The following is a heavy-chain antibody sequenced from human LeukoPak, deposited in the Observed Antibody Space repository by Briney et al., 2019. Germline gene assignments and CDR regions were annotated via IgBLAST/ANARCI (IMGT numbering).Heavy chain of an antibody. CDR3: ATDRGFATFDH. CDR1: GFTFSDYW. CDR2: IKQDGSQK. Sequence: GGSLRLSCEGSGFTFSDYWMDWVRQPPGKGLEWVASIKQDGSQKGYVDPVRGRFTISRDNAKDSVYLQMNSLRDEDTAVYYCATDRGFATFDHWGQGALVSVSS. J-gene: IGHJ4*02. D-gene: IGHD6-25*01. V-gene: IGHV3-7*01.